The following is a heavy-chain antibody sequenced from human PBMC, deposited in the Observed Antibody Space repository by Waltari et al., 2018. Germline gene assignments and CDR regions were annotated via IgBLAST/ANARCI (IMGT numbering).Heavy chain of an antibody. CDR2: IIPIFGTA. J-gene: IGHJ3*02. V-gene: IGHV1-69*14. CDR1: GGTFSTYV. Sequence: VQLVQSGAEVKEPGSSVKVSCKASGGTFSTYVIIWVRHAPGQGLEWMGGIIPIFGTANHAQKFQGRVTMTEDTSTDTAYMELSSLRSEDTAVYYCATPVGFIAARHAFDIWGQGTMVTVSS. D-gene: IGHD6-6*01. CDR3: ATPVGFIAARHAFDI.